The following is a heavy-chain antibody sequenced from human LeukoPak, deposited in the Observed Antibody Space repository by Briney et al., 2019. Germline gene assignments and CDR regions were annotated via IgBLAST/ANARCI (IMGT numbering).Heavy chain of an antibody. CDR2: ISGSGGST. Sequence: GGSLRLSCAASGFTFSSYAMSWVRQAPGKGLEWVSAISGSGGSTYYADSEKGRFTISRDNSKNTLYLQMNSLRAEDTAVYYCAKDLILGAAASYYFDYWGQGTLVTVSS. V-gene: IGHV3-23*01. J-gene: IGHJ4*02. D-gene: IGHD2-15*01. CDR3: AKDLILGAAASYYFDY. CDR1: GFTFSSYA.